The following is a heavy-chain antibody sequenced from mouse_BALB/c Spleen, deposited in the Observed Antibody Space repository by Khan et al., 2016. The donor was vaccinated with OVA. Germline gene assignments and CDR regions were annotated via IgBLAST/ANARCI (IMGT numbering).Heavy chain of an antibody. J-gene: IGHJ2*01. V-gene: IGHV5-17*02. CDR2: ISSDSSTI. D-gene: IGHD2-3*01. Sequence: EVELVESGGGLVQPGGSRKLSCAASGFTFSGFGMHWVRQAPEKGLEWVAYISSDSSTIYYADTEKGRITISRDNPKKTLFLQMTSLRSEDTALYFCARTGYYYFDYWGQGTTLTVSS. CDR1: GFTFSGFG. CDR3: ARTGYYYFDY.